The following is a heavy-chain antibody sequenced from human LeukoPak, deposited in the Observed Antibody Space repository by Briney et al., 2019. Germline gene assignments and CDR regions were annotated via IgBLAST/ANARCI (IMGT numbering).Heavy chain of an antibody. CDR1: GFTFSSYA. CDR2: ISGSGGST. CDR3: AKGWGDYPPGHFDY. D-gene: IGHD4-17*01. J-gene: IGHJ4*02. V-gene: IGHV3-23*01. Sequence: TGGSLRLSCAASGFTFSSYAMSWVRQAPGKGLEWVSAISGSGGSTYYADPVKGRFTISRDNSKNTLYLQMNSLRAEDTAVYYCAKGWGDYPPGHFDYWGQGTLVTVSS.